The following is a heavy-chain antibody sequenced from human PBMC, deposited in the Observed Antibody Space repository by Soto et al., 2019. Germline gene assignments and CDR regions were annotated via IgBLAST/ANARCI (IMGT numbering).Heavy chain of an antibody. CDR3: ARGDATKLGVTNDSGMDV. CDR1: GGSLTNYG. V-gene: IGHV1-69*12. Sequence: QVQLVHSGAEVKKPGSSVKVSCKASGGSLTNYGVSWVRQAPGQGLEWMGGIIPVFGTANYAQKFQGRVTIAADESKSTVFMEVRSLSSEDTDVYYCARGDATKLGVTNDSGMDVWGQGNTVTVSS. CDR2: IIPVFGTA. D-gene: IGHD2-8*01. J-gene: IGHJ6*02.